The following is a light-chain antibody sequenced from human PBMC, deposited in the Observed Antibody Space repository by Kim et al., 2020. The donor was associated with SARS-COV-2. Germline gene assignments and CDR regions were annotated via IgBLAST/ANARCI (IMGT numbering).Light chain of an antibody. CDR2: DTS. CDR1: QSFTSK. V-gene: IGKV3-15*01. CDR3: QQYYSCLLT. Sequence: EIVMTQSPATLSVSPGERATLSCRASQSFTSKLAWFQQKPGRAPRLLIYDTSTRATGIPARFSGSGSGTEFTLTISSLQSEDFAVYYCQQYYSCLLTFGGGTKVDIK. J-gene: IGKJ4*01.